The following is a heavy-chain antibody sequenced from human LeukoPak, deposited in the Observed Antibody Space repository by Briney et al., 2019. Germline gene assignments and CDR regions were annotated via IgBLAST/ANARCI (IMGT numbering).Heavy chain of an antibody. CDR1: GGSISSYY. CDR3: ARSLKGYSYGESFDY. CDR2: IYYSGST. Sequence: PSETLSLTCTVSGGSISSYYWSWIRQPPGKGLEWIGYIYYSGSTYYNPSLKSRVTISVDTSKNQFSLKLSSVTAADTAVYYCARSLKGYSYGESFDYWGQGTLVTVSS. V-gene: IGHV4-59*12. D-gene: IGHD5-18*01. J-gene: IGHJ4*02.